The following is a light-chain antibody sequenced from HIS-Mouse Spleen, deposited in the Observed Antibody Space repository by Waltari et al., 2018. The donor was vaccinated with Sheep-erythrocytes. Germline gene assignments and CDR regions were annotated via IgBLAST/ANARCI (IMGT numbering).Light chain of an antibody. CDR2: DNT. V-gene: IGLV1-51*01. CDR1: SSNIGNNY. CDR3: GTWDSSLSAGRV. J-gene: IGLJ3*02. Sequence: QSVLTQPPSVSAAPGQKVTISCSGSSSNIGNNYVSWYQQPPGTAPKLLIYDNTKRPSGIPDRFTGSKSGTSATLGITGLQTGDEADYYCGTWDSSLSAGRVFGGGTKLTVL.